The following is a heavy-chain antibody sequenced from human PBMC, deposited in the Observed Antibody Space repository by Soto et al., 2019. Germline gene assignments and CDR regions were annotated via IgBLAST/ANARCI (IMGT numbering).Heavy chain of an antibody. CDR3: ARARGAVAGTGDLWFDP. Sequence: QVQLVQSGAEVKKPGASVKVSCKASGYTFTSYYMHWVRQAPGQGLEWMGIINPSGGSTSYAQKFQGRVTMTRDTSPSTVYTELSSLRSEDTAVYYCARARGAVAGTGDLWFDPWGQGTLVTVSS. CDR1: GYTFTSYY. D-gene: IGHD6-19*01. J-gene: IGHJ5*02. CDR2: INPSGGST. V-gene: IGHV1-46*03.